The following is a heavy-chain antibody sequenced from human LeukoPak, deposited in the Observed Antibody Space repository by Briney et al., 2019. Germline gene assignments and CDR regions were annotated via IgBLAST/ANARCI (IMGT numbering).Heavy chain of an antibody. J-gene: IGHJ4*02. V-gene: IGHV3-23*01. Sequence: PGGSLRLSCAVSGFTFSSYAMSWVRQAPEKGLGWVSVITSDGGSTHYAASVKGRFTVTRDNSKNTLYLQMNSLRAEDTAVYYCAKGPNGDSNYFFDYWGQGTLVTVSS. CDR2: ITSDGGST. D-gene: IGHD4-11*01. CDR3: AKGPNGDSNYFFDY. CDR1: GFTFSSYA.